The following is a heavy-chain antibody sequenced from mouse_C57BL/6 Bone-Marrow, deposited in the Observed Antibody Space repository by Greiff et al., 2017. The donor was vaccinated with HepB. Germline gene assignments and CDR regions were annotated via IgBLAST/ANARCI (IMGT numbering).Heavy chain of an antibody. CDR3: TTGRSTMITTFDY. Sequence: EVQLQQSGAELVRPGASVKLSCTASGFNIKDDYMHWVKQRPEQGLEWIGWIDPENGDTEYASKFQGKATITADPSSNTAYLQLSSLTSEDTAVYYCTTGRSTMITTFDYWGQGTTLTVSS. J-gene: IGHJ2*01. CDR1: GFNIKDDY. CDR2: IDPENGDT. V-gene: IGHV14-4*01. D-gene: IGHD2-4*01.